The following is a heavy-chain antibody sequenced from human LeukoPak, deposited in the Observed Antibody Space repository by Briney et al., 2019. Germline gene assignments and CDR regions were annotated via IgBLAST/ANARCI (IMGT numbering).Heavy chain of an antibody. CDR3: AKRPFSTDWHYYFDH. J-gene: IGHJ4*02. V-gene: IGHV3-23*01. D-gene: IGHD6-19*01. Sequence: GGSLRLSCAASGFPFSTYAVSWVRQAPGKGLEWVSGISGRSGSTYYADSVKGRFTVSRDNSKNTLYLQMNSLRAEDTAMYYCAKRPFSTDWHYYFDHWGQGALVTVSS. CDR2: ISGRSGST. CDR1: GFPFSTYA.